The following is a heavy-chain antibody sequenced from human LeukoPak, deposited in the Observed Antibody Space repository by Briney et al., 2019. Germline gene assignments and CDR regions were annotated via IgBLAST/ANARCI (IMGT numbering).Heavy chain of an antibody. D-gene: IGHD5-24*01. CDR3: ASADGYKIDY. CDR2: IYYSGST. V-gene: IGHV4-59*12. J-gene: IGHJ4*02. CDR1: GGSISSYY. Sequence: PSETLSLTCTVSGGSISSYYWSWIRQPPGKGLEWIGYIYYSGSTNYNPSLKSRVTISVDTSKNQFSLKVSSVTAADTAVYYCASADGYKIDYWGQGTLVTVSS.